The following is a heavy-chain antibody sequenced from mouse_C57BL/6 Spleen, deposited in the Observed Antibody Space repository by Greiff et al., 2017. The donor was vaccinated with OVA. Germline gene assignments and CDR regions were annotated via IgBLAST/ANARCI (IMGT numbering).Heavy chain of an antibody. D-gene: IGHD2-5*01. CDR1: GFTFSDYG. CDR3: ATFSNYEDYAMDY. J-gene: IGHJ4*01. CDR2: ISNLAYSI. V-gene: IGHV5-15*01. Sequence: EVQLVESGGGLVQPGGSLKLSCAASGFTFSDYGMAWVRQAPRKGPEWVAFISNLAYSIYYADTVTGRFTISRENAKNTLYLEMSSLRSEDTAMYYCATFSNYEDYAMDYWGQGTSVTVSS.